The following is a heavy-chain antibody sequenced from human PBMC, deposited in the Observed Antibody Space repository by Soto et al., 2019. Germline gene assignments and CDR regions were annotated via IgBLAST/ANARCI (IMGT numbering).Heavy chain of an antibody. Sequence: QVQLVQSGAEVKRPGSSVRVSCKASGDTFGRNAIHWVRQAPGQGLEWMGGIIPMFPTTNYAQKFKGRLTIYADESTDTAYMEMTSLTSEDTAVYYCTKDGDSADYGYWGQGTLVTVSS. CDR3: TKDGDSADYGY. J-gene: IGHJ4*02. CDR1: GDTFGRNA. V-gene: IGHV1-69*01. D-gene: IGHD2-21*01. CDR2: IIPMFPTT.